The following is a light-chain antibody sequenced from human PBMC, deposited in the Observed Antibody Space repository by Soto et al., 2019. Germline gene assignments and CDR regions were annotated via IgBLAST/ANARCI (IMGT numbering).Light chain of an antibody. V-gene: IGKV3-20*01. J-gene: IGKJ2*01. CDR1: QSVNSNY. CDR3: QQYGSSFRYT. Sequence: EIVLTQSPGTLSLSPGERATLSCRASQSVNSNYVTWYQQKPGQAPRLLIYGASSRATGIPDRFSGSGSVTDFTLTISRLEPEDVAVYYCQQYGSSFRYTFGQGTKLEIK. CDR2: GAS.